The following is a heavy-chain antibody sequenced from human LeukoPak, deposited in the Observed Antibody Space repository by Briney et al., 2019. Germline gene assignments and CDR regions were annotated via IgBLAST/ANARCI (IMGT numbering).Heavy chain of an antibody. D-gene: IGHD4-17*01. CDR2: INPNSGGT. CDR3: ARDGDIIDYGDYANWFDP. CDR1: GYTFTAYY. Sequence: ASVKVSCKASGYTFTAYYMHWVRQAPGQGLEWMGWINPNSGGTNYPQSFQGRVTLTRDTSITTAYMQLSRLRSDDTAVYYCARDGDIIDYGDYANWFDPWGQGTLVTVSS. J-gene: IGHJ5*02. V-gene: IGHV1-2*02.